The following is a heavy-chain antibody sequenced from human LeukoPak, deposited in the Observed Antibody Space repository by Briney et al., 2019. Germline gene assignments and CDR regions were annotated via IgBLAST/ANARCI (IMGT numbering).Heavy chain of an antibody. V-gene: IGHV4-59*08. CDR2: IYYSGST. CDR1: GGSISSYY. J-gene: IGHJ6*02. CDR3: ARHDPAMDV. Sequence: PSETLSLTCTVSGGSISSYYWSWIRQPPGKGLEWIGYIYYSGSTNYNPSLKSRVTISVDTSKNQFSLKLSSVTAADTAVYHCARHDPAMDVWGQGTTVTVSS.